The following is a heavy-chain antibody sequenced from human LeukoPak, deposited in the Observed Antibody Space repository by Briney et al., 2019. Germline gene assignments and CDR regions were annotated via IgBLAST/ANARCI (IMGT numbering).Heavy chain of an antibody. CDR2: IKEDGSEK. CDR3: ARGRWGNSYYFDY. CDR1: GFRFSTYW. Sequence: PGGSLRLSCAASGFRFSTYWMSWVRQAPGKGLEWLANIKEDGSEKYYVDSVKGRFTISRDNAKSSLYLQMNSLRAEDTAVYYCARGRWGNSYYFDYWGQGTLVTVSS. V-gene: IGHV3-7*01. D-gene: IGHD4-23*01. J-gene: IGHJ4*02.